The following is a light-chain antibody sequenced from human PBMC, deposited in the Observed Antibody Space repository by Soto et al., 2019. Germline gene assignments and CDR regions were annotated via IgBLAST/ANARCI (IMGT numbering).Light chain of an antibody. V-gene: IGKV1-27*01. J-gene: IGKJ3*01. CDR1: QGINHY. CDR2: ATS. Sequence: DIQMTPSPSSLSSCVGDRSTSTCRASQGINHYLAWFQQKPGKVPKLLIYATSTLQSGVPSRFSGSGFGTDFTLTISSLQPEDVATYCCQKHNSAPLFFGPGTKVDI. CDR3: QKHNSAPLF.